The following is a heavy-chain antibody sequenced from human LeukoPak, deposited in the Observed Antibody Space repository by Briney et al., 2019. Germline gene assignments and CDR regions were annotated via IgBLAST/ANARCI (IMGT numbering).Heavy chain of an antibody. V-gene: IGHV3-74*01. CDR1: GFTFSSYR. D-gene: IGHD2-2*01. CDR3: ARDLRYCSSTSCLPDDAFDI. Sequence: GGSLRLSCAASGFTFSSYRMHWVRQAPGKGLVWVSRINSDGSSTSYADSVKGRFTISRDNAKNTLYLQMNSLRAEDTAVYYCARDLRYCSSTSCLPDDAFDIWGQGTMVTVSS. J-gene: IGHJ3*02. CDR2: INSDGSST.